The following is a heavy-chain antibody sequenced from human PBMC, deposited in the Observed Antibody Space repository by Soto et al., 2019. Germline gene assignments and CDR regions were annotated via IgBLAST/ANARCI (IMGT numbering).Heavy chain of an antibody. V-gene: IGHV3-30-3*01. D-gene: IGHD3-3*01. Sequence: GGSLRLSCAASGFTFSSYAMHWVRQAPGKGLEWVAVISYDGSNKYYADSVKGRFTISRDNSKNTLCLQMNSLRAEDTAVYYCARDRNVVVVPAAPYYDFWSGFFHWGQGTLVTVSS. CDR2: ISYDGSNK. J-gene: IGHJ4*02. CDR3: ARDRNVVVVPAAPYYDFWSGFFH. CDR1: GFTFSSYA.